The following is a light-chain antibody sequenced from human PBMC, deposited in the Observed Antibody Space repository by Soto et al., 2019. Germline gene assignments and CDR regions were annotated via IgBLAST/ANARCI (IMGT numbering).Light chain of an antibody. CDR3: CSSVGGPIWV. Sequence: QSALTQPASVSGSPGPSITISCTGTSSDVGSYNSVSWYQQHPGKAPTLMIYEVNKRPSGVSNRFSGSKSVNTASLTISGLQAEDEADYYCCSSVGGPIWVFGGGTKLTVL. CDR1: SSDVGSYNS. J-gene: IGLJ3*02. CDR2: EVN. V-gene: IGLV2-23*02.